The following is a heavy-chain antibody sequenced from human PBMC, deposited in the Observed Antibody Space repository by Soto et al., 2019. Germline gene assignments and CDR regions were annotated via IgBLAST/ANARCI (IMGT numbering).Heavy chain of an antibody. CDR2: IYYNGNN. CDR3: ARERRGGDSNGGVDY. D-gene: IGHD2-21*02. V-gene: IGHV4-30-4*01. J-gene: IGHJ4*02. CDR1: GASLSSGDYY. Sequence: QVQLQESGPGLVKPSQTLSLTCIVSGASLSSGDYYWSWIRQPPGKGLEWIAFIYYNGNNFYNPSLKSRVTIAIDTSNNQFSLTVRSVTAADTAVYYCARERRGGDSNGGVDYWGQGTLVTVSS.